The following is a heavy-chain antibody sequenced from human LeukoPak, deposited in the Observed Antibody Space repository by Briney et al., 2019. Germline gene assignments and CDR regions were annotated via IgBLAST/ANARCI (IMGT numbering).Heavy chain of an antibody. J-gene: IGHJ4*02. CDR2: IYHSGST. D-gene: IGHD3-22*01. CDR3: ARASYSYDINGWVPFDY. Sequence: SETLSLTCTVSGYSISIGYYWGWIRQPPGKGLEWIGSIYHSGSTCYNPSLKSRVTLSVDKSKNQFSLKLSSVTAADTAVYYCARASYSYDINGWVPFDYWGQGTLVTVSS. CDR1: GYSISIGYY. V-gene: IGHV4-38-2*02.